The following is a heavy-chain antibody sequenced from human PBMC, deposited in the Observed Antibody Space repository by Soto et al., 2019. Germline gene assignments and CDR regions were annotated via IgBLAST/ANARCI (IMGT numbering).Heavy chain of an antibody. V-gene: IGHV3-64D*08. CDR3: VKAGYNWKYLGWFDP. Sequence: GGSLRLSCSASGFTFSSYAMHWVRQAPGKGLEYVSAISSNGGSTYYADSVKGRFTISRDNSKNTLYLQMSSLRAEDTAVYYCVKAGYNWKYLGWFDPWGQGTLVTVSS. CDR1: GFTFSSYA. D-gene: IGHD1-20*01. J-gene: IGHJ5*02. CDR2: ISSNGGST.